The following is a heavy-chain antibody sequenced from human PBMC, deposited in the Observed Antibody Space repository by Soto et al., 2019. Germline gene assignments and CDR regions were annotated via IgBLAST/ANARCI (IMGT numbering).Heavy chain of an antibody. CDR1: GFTFSSYA. CDR2: ISGSGGST. Sequence: GGSLRLSCAASGFTFSSYAMSWVRQAPGKGLEWVSAISGSGGSTYYADSVKGRFTISRDNSKNTLYLQMNSLRAEDTAVYYCAKDARRVSRHSSGWYPWFDPWGQGTLVTVSS. CDR3: AKDARRVSRHSSGWYPWFDP. D-gene: IGHD6-19*01. J-gene: IGHJ5*02. V-gene: IGHV3-23*01.